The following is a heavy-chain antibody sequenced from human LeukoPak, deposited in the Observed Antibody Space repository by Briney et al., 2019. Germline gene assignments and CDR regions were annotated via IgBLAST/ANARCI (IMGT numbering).Heavy chain of an antibody. CDR1: GFTFSSHA. CDR2: MNSGGDKT. Sequence: PGGSLRLSCTASGFTFSSHAMGWVRQTPGKGLEWVSNMNSGGDKTLYADSVKGRFTISRDNAKNSLYLQMNSLRDEDTAVYYCASSGSYRFDYWGQGTLVTVSS. J-gene: IGHJ4*02. CDR3: ASSGSYRFDY. V-gene: IGHV3-23*01. D-gene: IGHD1-26*01.